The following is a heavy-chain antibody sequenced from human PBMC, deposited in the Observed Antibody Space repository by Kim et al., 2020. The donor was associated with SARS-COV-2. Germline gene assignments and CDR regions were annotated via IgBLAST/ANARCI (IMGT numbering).Heavy chain of an antibody. J-gene: IGHJ6*02. CDR1: GFTFSSYS. Sequence: GGSLRLSCAASGFTFSSYSMNWVRQAPGKGLEWVSSISSSSSYIYYADSVKGRFTISRDNAKNSLYLQMNSLRAEDTAVYYCARAWSGGHYYYYYGMDVWGQGTTVTVSS. V-gene: IGHV3-21*01. CDR2: ISSSSSYI. D-gene: IGHD1-26*01. CDR3: ARAWSGGHYYYYYGMDV.